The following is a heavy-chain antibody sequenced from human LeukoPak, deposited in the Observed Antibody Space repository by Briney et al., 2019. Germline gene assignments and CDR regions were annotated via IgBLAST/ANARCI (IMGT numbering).Heavy chain of an antibody. Sequence: SETLSLTCTVSGDSISSSSYYWGWIRQPPGKGLEWIGSIYYSGSTYHNPSLKSRATISVDTSKDQFSLKLSSVTAADTAVYYCVRGAALGDAFDIWGQGTMVTVSS. J-gene: IGHJ3*02. D-gene: IGHD5-18*01. V-gene: IGHV4-39*01. CDR3: VRGAALGDAFDI. CDR1: GDSISSSSYY. CDR2: IYYSGST.